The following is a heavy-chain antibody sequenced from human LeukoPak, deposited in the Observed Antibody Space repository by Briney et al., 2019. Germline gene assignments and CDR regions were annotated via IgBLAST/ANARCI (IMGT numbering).Heavy chain of an antibody. Sequence: PERSLRLSCAASGFSFSNYGMHWVRQAPGKGLEWVAVIWYDGSHKYYGDSVKGRFTISRDNSKNTLYLQMNSLRAEDMAVYYCARDFMATITDYWGQGTLVTVSS. CDR2: IWYDGSHK. D-gene: IGHD5-24*01. V-gene: IGHV3-33*01. CDR3: ARDFMATITDY. CDR1: GFSFSNYG. J-gene: IGHJ4*02.